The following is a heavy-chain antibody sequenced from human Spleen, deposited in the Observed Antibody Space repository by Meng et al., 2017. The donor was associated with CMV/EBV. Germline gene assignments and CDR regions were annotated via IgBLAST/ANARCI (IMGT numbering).Heavy chain of an antibody. D-gene: IGHD6-19*01. CDR2: ISGSGHNI. J-gene: IGHJ4*02. V-gene: IGHV3-21*04. CDR1: GFSVSSYF. CDR3: AREGGWSRGVFDY. Sequence: GGSLRLSCAASGFSVSSYFMTWVRQAPGKGLEWVSSISGSGHNIYYADSVKGRFTISRDNAKNSLYLQMNSLRAEDTAVYYCAREGGWSRGVFDYWGQGTLVTVSS.